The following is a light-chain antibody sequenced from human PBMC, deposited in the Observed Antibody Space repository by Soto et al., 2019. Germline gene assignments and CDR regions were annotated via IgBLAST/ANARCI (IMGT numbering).Light chain of an antibody. J-gene: IGKJ4*01. CDR3: MQSIQPPLT. CDR1: QSLLRSDGETY. Sequence: DIVMTQTPLSLSVTPGQPASISCKSGQSLLRSDGETYLYWYLQRPGQSPQLLIYEVSKRVSGVPGSVSGSGSGTDFTLKITGVEAEDGGVYYCMQSIQPPLTFGGGTKVEIK. CDR2: EVS. V-gene: IGKV2D-29*02.